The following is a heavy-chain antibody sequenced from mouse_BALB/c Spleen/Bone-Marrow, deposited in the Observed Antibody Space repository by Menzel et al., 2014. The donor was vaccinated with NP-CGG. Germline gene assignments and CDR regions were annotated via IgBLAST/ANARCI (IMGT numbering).Heavy chain of an antibody. CDR2: ISSGGSCT. CDR3: ARKLEYGDYDAMDY. J-gene: IGHJ4*01. CDR1: GFTFSSYA. V-gene: IGHV5-9-3*01. Sequence: EVQVVESGGGLVKPGGSLKLSCAASGFTFSSYAMSWVRQTPEKRLEWVATISSGGSCTYYPDSVKGRFTISRDNAKNTLYLQMSSLRSEDTAMYYCARKLEYGDYDAMDYWGQGTSVTVSS. D-gene: IGHD2-13*01.